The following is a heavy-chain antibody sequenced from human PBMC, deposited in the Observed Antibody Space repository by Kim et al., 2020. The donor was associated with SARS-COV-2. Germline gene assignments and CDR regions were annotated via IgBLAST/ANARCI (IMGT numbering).Heavy chain of an antibody. V-gene: IGHV6-1*01. CDR1: GDSVSSNSAA. D-gene: IGHD6-19*01. J-gene: IGHJ6*02. Sequence: SQTLSLTCAISGDSVSSNSAAWNWIRQSPSRGLEWLGRTYYRSKWYNDYAVSVKSRITINSDTSKNQFSLQLNSVTPEDTPVYYCARDLKEAGHYYYYGMDVWGQGTTVNVSS. CDR2: TYYRSKWYN. CDR3: ARDLKEAGHYYYYGMDV.